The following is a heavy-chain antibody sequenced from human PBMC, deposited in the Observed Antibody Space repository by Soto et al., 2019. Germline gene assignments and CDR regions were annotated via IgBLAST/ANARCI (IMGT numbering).Heavy chain of an antibody. Sequence: QVQLQESGPGLVKPSQTLSLTCTVSGGSISSGGYYWSWIRQHPGKGLEWIGYIYYSGSTYYNPSLKSRVTRSVDTSKTQFSLKLSSVTAADTAVYYCARAVGLLWFGELSYRLDAFDILGQGTMVTVSS. CDR1: GGSISSGGYY. D-gene: IGHD3-10*01. J-gene: IGHJ3*02. CDR3: ARAVGLLWFGELSYRLDAFDI. V-gene: IGHV4-31*03. CDR2: IYYSGST.